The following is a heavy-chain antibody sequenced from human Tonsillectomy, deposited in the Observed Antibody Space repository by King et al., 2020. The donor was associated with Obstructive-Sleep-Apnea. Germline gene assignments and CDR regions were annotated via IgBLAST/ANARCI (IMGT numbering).Heavy chain of an antibody. V-gene: IGHV3-66*01. CDR3: AREVVVVVAALSYYYYGMDV. D-gene: IGHD2-15*01. J-gene: IGHJ6*02. CDR1: GFTVSSNY. Sequence: VQLVESGGGLVQPGGSLRLSCAASGFTVSSNYMSWVRQAPGKGLEGVSVIYSGGSTYYADSVKGRFTISRDNSKNTLYLQMNSLRAEDTAVYYCAREVVVVVAALSYYYYGMDVWGQGTTVTVSS. CDR2: IYSGGST.